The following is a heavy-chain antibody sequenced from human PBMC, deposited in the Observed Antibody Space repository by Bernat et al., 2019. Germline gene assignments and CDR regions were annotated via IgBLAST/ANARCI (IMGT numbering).Heavy chain of an antibody. V-gene: IGHV3-33*01. CDR2: IWYDGSNK. Sequence: QVQLVESGGGVVQPGRSLRLSCAASGFTFSSYGMHWVRQAPGKGLEWVAVIWYDGSNKYYADSVKGRFTISRDNSKNTLYLQMNRLRAEDTAVYYCARDNLWFRGYNWFDPWGQGTLVTVSS. D-gene: IGHD3-10*01. CDR3: ARDNLWFRGYNWFDP. CDR1: GFTFSSYG. J-gene: IGHJ5*02.